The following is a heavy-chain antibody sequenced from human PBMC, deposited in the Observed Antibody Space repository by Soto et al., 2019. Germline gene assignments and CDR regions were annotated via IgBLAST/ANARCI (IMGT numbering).Heavy chain of an antibody. CDR2: TYYRSKWFN. J-gene: IGHJ4*02. Sequence: PSQTLSLTCAISGDSVSNNGAAWNWIRQSPSRGLEWLGRTYYRSKWFNDYAVSVKSRITISPDTSKNQFSLQMNSLRAEDTAVYYCARGVIQLWPPLSRGHPYYFDYWGQGTLVTVSS. V-gene: IGHV6-1*01. CDR3: ARGVIQLWPPLSRGHPYYFDY. D-gene: IGHD5-18*01. CDR1: GDSVSNNGAA.